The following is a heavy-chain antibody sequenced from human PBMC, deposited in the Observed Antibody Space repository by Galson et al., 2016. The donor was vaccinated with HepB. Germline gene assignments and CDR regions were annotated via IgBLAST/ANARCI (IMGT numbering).Heavy chain of an antibody. V-gene: IGHV5-51*01. CDR1: GYRFTTYW. D-gene: IGHD2-2*01. Sequence: QSGAEVKKPGESLKISCKGTGYRFTTYWIGWVRQMPGKGLELMGVIYPGDSDTRYSPSFQGQVTISADKSISTAYLQWSSLKASDTAMYYCARRGDIVVVPQGEAFDIWGQGTMVTVSS. J-gene: IGHJ3*02. CDR3: ARRGDIVVVPQGEAFDI. CDR2: IYPGDSDT.